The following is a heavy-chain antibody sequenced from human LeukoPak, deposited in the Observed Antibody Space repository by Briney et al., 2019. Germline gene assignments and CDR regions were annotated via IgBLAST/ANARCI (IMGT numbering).Heavy chain of an antibody. CDR3: ASPLGYYDFWSGYAFDI. J-gene: IGHJ3*02. V-gene: IGHV4-59*12. Sequence: SETLSLTCTVSGGSISSYYWSWIRQPPGKGLEWIGYIYYSGSTNYNPSLKSRVTISVDRSKNQFSLKLSSVTAADTAVYYCASPLGYYDFWSGYAFDIWGQGTMVTVSS. CDR2: IYYSGST. CDR1: GGSISSYY. D-gene: IGHD3-3*01.